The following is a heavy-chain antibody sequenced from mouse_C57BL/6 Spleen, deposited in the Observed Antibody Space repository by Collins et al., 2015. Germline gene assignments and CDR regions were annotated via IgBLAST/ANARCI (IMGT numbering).Heavy chain of an antibody. CDR3: ARYGYYVYFDV. D-gene: IGHD2-3*01. J-gene: IGHJ1*03. CDR1: GFTFSDYG. CDR2: ISSGSSTI. V-gene: IGHV5-17*01. Sequence: EVQLVESGGGLVKPGGSLKLSCAASGFTFSDYGMHWVRQAPEKGLEWVAYISSGSSTICYADTVKGRFTISRDNAKNTLFLQMTSLRSEDTAMYYCARYGYYVYFDVWGTGTTVTVSS.